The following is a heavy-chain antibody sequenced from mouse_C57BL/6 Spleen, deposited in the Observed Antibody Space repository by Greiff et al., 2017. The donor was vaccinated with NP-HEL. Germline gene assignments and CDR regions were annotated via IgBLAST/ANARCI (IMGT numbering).Heavy chain of an antibody. V-gene: IGHV1-42*01. CDR1: GYSFTGYY. CDR2: INPSTGGT. CDR3: YYGSSYNYYAMDY. Sequence: VQLKESGPELVKPGASVKISCKASGYSFTGYYMNWVKQSPEKSLEWIGEINPSTGGTTYNQKFKAKATLTVDKSSSTAYMQLKSLTSEDSAVYYCYYGSSYNYYAMDYWGQGTSVTVSS. J-gene: IGHJ4*01. D-gene: IGHD1-1*01.